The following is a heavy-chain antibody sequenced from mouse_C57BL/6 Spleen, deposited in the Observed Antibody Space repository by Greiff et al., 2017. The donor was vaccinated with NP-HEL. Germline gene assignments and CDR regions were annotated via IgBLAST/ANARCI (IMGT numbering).Heavy chain of an antibody. J-gene: IGHJ2*01. D-gene: IGHD3-1*01. V-gene: IGHV1-80*01. CDR3: ARDSGGVPFDY. CDR1: GYAFSSYW. CDR2: IYPGDGDT. Sequence: QVQLQQSGAELVKPGASVKISCKASGYAFSSYWMNWVKQRPGKGLEWIGQIYPGDGDTNYNGKFKGKATLTAEKSSSTAYMQLSILTSEYSAVYFCARDSGGVPFDYWGQGTTLTVSS.